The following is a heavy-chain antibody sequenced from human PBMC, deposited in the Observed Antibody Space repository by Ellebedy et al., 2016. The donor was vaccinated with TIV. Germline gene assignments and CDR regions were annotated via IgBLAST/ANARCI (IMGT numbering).Heavy chain of an antibody. V-gene: IGHV3-11*05. CDR2: ISSSSSYT. CDR3: AREWYSGSYQDY. D-gene: IGHD1-26*01. CDR1: GFTFSDYY. Sequence: GGSLRLSXAASGFTFSDYYMSWIRQAPGKGLEWVSYISSSSSYTNYADSVKGRFTISRDNAKNSLYLQMNSLRAEDTAVYYCAREWYSGSYQDYWGQGTLVTVSS. J-gene: IGHJ4*02.